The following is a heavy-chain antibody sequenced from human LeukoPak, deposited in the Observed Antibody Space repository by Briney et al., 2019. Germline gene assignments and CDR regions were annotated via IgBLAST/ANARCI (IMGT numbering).Heavy chain of an antibody. V-gene: IGHV3-23*01. Sequence: PEGSLRLSCAASGFTFSSYAMSWVRQAPGKGLEWVSAISGSGGSTYYADSVKGRFTISRDNSKNTLYLQMNSLRAEDTAVYYCAKGPSVWFGELLSSYYYYGMDVWGQGTTVTVSS. CDR3: AKGPSVWFGELLSSYYYYGMDV. D-gene: IGHD3-10*01. CDR1: GFTFSSYA. J-gene: IGHJ6*02. CDR2: ISGSGGST.